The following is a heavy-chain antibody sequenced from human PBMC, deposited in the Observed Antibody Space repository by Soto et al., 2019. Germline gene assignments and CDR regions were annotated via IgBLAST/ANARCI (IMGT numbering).Heavy chain of an antibody. V-gene: IGHV4-59*08. CDR3: ARHWYGSGTHYPFDS. Sequence: QVQLQESGPGLVKPSETLSLTCTVSDGSISSYYWSWIRQPPGKGLEWIGYIYYSGSTDHNPSLKRRVTISVDTSKNQFSLKLSSVTAADTDVYFCARHWYGSGTHYPFDSWGQGTLVTVSS. CDR2: IYYSGST. CDR1: DGSISSYY. J-gene: IGHJ4*02. D-gene: IGHD3-10*01.